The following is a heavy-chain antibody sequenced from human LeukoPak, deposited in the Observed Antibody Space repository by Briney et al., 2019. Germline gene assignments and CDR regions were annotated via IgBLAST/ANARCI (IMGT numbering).Heavy chain of an antibody. D-gene: IGHD6-25*01. V-gene: IGHV4-39*07. CDR3: ARRIHGRSSAYFDY. Sequence: SEALSLTCTVSGGSISSSSYYWGWIRQPPGKGLEWIGSIYYSVSTYYNPTLKRRVTISVDTSKNQFSLKLSSVTAADTAVYSWARRIHGRSSAYFDYWGQGTLVTVTS. CDR2: IYYSVST. CDR1: GGSISSSSYY. J-gene: IGHJ4*02.